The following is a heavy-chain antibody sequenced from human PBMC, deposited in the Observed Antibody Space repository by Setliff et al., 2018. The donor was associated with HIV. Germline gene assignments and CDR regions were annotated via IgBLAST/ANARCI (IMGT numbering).Heavy chain of an antibody. CDR1: GGSLTNYY. J-gene: IGHJ6*02. Sequence: PSETLSLTCTLYGGSLTNYYWTWIRQSPEKGLEWIGEIVDSGSTNYSPSLKSRVTIPLDTSKKQFSLRLNSVTAADTGVYYCARAPSCADSWCYMYYYYYYGMDVWGLGTTVTVSS. CDR2: IVDSGST. V-gene: IGHV4-34*12. CDR3: ARAPSCADSWCYMYYYYYYGMDV. D-gene: IGHD2-8*01.